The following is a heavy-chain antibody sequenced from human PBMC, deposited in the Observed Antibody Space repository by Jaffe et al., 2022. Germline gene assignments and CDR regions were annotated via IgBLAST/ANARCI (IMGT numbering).Heavy chain of an antibody. Sequence: QVQLQESGPGLVKPSETLSLTCAVSGYSISSGYYWGWIRQPPGKGLEWIGSIYHSGSTYYNPSLKSRVTISVDTSKNQFSLKLSSVTAADTAVYYCARPSTAAGTSHYFDYWGQGTLVTVSS. CDR2: IYHSGST. CDR1: GYSISSGYY. D-gene: IGHD6-13*01. V-gene: IGHV4-38-2*01. J-gene: IGHJ4*02. CDR3: ARPSTAAGTSHYFDY.